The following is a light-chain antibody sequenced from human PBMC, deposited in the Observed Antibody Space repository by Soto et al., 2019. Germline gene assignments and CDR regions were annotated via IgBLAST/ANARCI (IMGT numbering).Light chain of an antibody. Sequence: ETVLTQSPATLSVSPGERATFPCKASQSVTTNLAWYQQKPGQVPRLLIYGASTRASGIPARFSGSGSGTEFTLSISSLQSEDFAIYHCQQYHSWPHTFGQGTKLEIK. CDR1: QSVTTN. J-gene: IGKJ2*01. CDR3: QQYHSWPHT. V-gene: IGKV3-15*01. CDR2: GAS.